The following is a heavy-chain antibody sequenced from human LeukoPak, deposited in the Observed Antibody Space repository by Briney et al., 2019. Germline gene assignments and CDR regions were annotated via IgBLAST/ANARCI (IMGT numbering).Heavy chain of an antibody. V-gene: IGHV3-7*01. CDR1: GFTFSNYW. J-gene: IGHJ4*02. CDR3: ARDDSID. CDR2: INEDGSEK. D-gene: IGHD3-22*01. Sequence: PGGSLRLSCAASGFTFSNYWMTWVPQAPGKGLEWVANINEDGSEKYYVDSAKGRFTICRDNAKNSLYRQMNTLRAEDAAVYYCARDDSIDGGQGTLVTVSS.